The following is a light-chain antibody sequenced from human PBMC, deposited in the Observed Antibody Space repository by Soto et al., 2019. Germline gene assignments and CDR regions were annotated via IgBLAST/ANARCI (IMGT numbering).Light chain of an antibody. V-gene: IGKV1-5*03. CDR2: KAS. CDR1: QSISSW. CDR3: QQYNTFWT. Sequence: DVQMTQSPSTVSASLGDRVTITCRASQSISSWLAWYQQKPGKAPKLLIYKASSLESGVPSRFSGSGSGTEFTLTINGLQPDDFATYYCQQYNTFWTFGQGTKVDI. J-gene: IGKJ1*01.